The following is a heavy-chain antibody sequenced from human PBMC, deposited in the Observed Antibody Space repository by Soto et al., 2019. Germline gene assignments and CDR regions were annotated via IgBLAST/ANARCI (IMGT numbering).Heavy chain of an antibody. Sequence: PGGSLRLSCAASGFTFSNAWMSWVRQAPGKGLEWVGRIKSKTDGGTTDCAAPVKGRFTISRDDSKNTLYLQMNSLKTEDTAVYYCTTRPNIFAILDYWGQGTLVTVSS. V-gene: IGHV3-15*01. CDR2: IKSKTDGGTT. J-gene: IGHJ4*02. CDR3: TTRPNIFAILDY. CDR1: GFTFSNAW.